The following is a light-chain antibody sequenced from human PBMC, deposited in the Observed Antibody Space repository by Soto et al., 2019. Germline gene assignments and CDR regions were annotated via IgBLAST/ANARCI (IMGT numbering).Light chain of an antibody. CDR2: EVT. V-gene: IGLV2-8*01. Sequence: QSVLTQPPSASGSPGQSVTISCTGTGSDVGGYNYVSWYQQHPGKVPKLMIYEVTKRPSGVPDRFSGSKSGNTASLTVSGLQAEDEADYYCCSYTTSNTRQIVFGTGTKVTVL. J-gene: IGLJ1*01. CDR1: GSDVGGYNY. CDR3: CSYTTSNTRQIV.